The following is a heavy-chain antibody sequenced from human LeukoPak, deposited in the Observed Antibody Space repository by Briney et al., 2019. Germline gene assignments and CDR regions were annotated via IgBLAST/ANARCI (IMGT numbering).Heavy chain of an antibody. CDR2: IYPGDSDI. V-gene: IGHV5-51*01. Sequence: PGESLKISCKGPGYSFISYWIGWVRQMPGKGLEWMGIIYPGDSDIRYSPSFQGQVTISADKSISTAYLQWSSLKASDTAMYYCARKLVGTYDAFDIWGQGTMVTVSS. D-gene: IGHD1-26*01. J-gene: IGHJ3*02. CDR3: ARKLVGTYDAFDI. CDR1: GYSFISYW.